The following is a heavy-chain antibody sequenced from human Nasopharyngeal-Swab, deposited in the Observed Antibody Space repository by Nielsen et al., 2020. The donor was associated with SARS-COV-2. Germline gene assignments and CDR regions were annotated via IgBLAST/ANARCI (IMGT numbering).Heavy chain of an antibody. Sequence: GESLKISCAASGFDFWKYAMSWVRQAPGKGLEWVSTVSNNDGSLTFYADPVKGRFTISRDTSKNTVSLQMNSLRAEDTAVYYCAKDDFCPACAFDVWGQGTIVTVSS. CDR3: AKDDFCPACAFDV. CDR2: VSNNDGSLT. CDR1: GFDFWKYA. J-gene: IGHJ3*01. D-gene: IGHD2-21*02. V-gene: IGHV3-23*01.